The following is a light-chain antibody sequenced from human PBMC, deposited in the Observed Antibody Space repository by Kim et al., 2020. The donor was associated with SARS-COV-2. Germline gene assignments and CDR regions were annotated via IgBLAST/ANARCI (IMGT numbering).Light chain of an antibody. V-gene: IGKV1-17*03. Sequence: SACVGYRDTITWRASQSISTYLAWFQHIPGIVPKRLIYAASSLQSGVPSMFSGSGSGTDFSLTISSLQPEDFATYYCLQHNSYPHTFGQGTKLEI. J-gene: IGKJ2*01. CDR3: LQHNSYPHT. CDR1: QSISTY. CDR2: AAS.